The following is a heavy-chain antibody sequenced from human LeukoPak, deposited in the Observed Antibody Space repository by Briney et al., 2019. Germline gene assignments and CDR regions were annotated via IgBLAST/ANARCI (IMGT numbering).Heavy chain of an antibody. Sequence: GGSLRLSCAASGFTFSSYAMSWVRQAPGKGLEWVSAISGSGGSTYYADSVKGRFIISRDNSKNTLYLQMNSPRAEDTAVYYCAKDLRGSGSYRVFGAFDIWGQGTMVTVSS. D-gene: IGHD3-10*01. CDR2: ISGSGGST. V-gene: IGHV3-23*01. CDR3: AKDLRGSGSYRVFGAFDI. J-gene: IGHJ3*02. CDR1: GFTFSSYA.